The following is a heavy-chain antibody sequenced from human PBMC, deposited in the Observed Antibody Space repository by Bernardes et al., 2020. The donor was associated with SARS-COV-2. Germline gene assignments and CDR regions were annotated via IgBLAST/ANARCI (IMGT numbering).Heavy chain of an antibody. CDR2: ITSDGSST. CDR3: ARNARTDFDS. CDR1: GFTFSSYW. Sequence: GGSLRLSCAASGFTFSSYWMHWLRQGPGKGLVWVSRITSDGSSTNYADSVKGRFTISRDNAKNTLYLQMNSLRAEDTAVYYCARNARTDFDSWCQGTLVTVSS. V-gene: IGHV3-74*01. J-gene: IGHJ4*02.